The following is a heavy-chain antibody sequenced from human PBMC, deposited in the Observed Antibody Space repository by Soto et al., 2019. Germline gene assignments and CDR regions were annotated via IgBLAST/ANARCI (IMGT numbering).Heavy chain of an antibody. CDR1: GGSISSGDYY. V-gene: IGHV4-30-4*01. J-gene: IGHJ4*02. CDR2: IYYSGST. D-gene: IGHD2-2*01. CDR3: ASSPLGYCSSTSCRYFDY. Sequence: QVQLQESGPGLVKPSQTLSLTCTVSGGSISSGDYYWSWIRQPPGKGLEWIGYIYYSGSTYYNPSPKRRVTISVDTSKNQFSLKLSSVTAADTAVYYCASSPLGYCSSTSCRYFDYWGQGTLVTVSS.